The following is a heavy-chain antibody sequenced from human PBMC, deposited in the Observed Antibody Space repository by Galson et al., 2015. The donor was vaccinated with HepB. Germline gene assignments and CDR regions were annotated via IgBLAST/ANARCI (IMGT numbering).Heavy chain of an antibody. CDR2: INPNSGGT. V-gene: IGHV1-2*04. J-gene: IGHJ6*02. D-gene: IGHD3-10*01. CDR1: GSTFTGYY. Sequence: SVTVSCKASGSTFTGYYMHWVRQAPGQGLEWMGWINPNSGGTNYAQKFQGWVTMTRDTSISTAYMELSRLRSDDTAVYYCARAQYGSGSYYGYYYYYYGMDVWGQGTTVTVSS. CDR3: ARAQYGSGSYYGYYYYYYGMDV.